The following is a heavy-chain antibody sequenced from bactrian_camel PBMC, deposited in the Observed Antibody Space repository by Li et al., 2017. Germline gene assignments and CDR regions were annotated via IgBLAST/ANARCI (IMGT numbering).Heavy chain of an antibody. CDR1: PRAYGTWC. V-gene: IGHV3S1*01. CDR2: IDTEGSA. J-gene: IGHJ7*01. Sequence: HVQLVESGGGSVQAGGSLRLSCVWSPRAYGTWCMYWFRQVLGKKREGVAGIDTEGSANYADSVKGRFIISKDRAQATLYLQMNNLTSEDTAMYYCATEERSLIGEPCKNAQMTRPMDYWGKGTQVIVS. D-gene: IGHD1*01.